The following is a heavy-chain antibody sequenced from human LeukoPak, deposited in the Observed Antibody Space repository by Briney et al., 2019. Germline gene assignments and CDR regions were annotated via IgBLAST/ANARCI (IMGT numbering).Heavy chain of an antibody. CDR1: GFTFSSYS. Sequence: GGSLRLSCAASGFTFSSYSSNWVRQAPGKGLEWVSSISSSSSYIYYADSVKGRFTISRDNAKNSLYLQMNSLRAEDTAVYYCARVHLQLDRHAFDIWGQGTMVTVSS. J-gene: IGHJ3*02. V-gene: IGHV3-21*01. CDR2: ISSSSSYI. CDR3: ARVHLQLDRHAFDI. D-gene: IGHD1-1*01.